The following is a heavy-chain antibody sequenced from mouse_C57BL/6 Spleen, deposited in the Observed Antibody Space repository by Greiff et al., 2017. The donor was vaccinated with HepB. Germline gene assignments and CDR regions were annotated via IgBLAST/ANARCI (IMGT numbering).Heavy chain of an antibody. J-gene: IGHJ2*01. V-gene: IGHV1-39*01. D-gene: IGHD1-1*01. Sequence: VQLQQSGPELVKPGASVKISCKASGYSFTDYNMNWVKQSNGKSLEWIGVINPNYGTTSYNQKFKGKATLTVDQSSSTAYMQLNSLTSEDSAVYYCARDGLITTVVATRLFDYWGQGTTLTVSS. CDR2: INPNYGTT. CDR3: ARDGLITTVVATRLFDY. CDR1: GYSFTDYN.